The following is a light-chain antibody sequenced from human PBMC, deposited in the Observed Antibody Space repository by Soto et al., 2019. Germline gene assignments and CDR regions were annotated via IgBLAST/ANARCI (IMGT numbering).Light chain of an antibody. CDR1: QSVSSN. V-gene: IGKV3-15*01. CDR2: GAS. J-gene: IGKJ1*01. CDR3: QQYKNGWT. Sequence: IVMTQSPATLSVSPGERATLSCRASQSVSSNLAWYQQKPGQAPWLLIYGASTRATGIPARFSGSGSGTEFTLTISSLQSEDFAVYYCQQYKNGWTFGQGTKVEIK.